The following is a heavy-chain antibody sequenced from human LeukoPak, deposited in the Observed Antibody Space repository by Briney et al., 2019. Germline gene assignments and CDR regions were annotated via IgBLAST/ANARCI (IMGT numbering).Heavy chain of an antibody. Sequence: SETLSLTCTVSGGSISSYYWSWIRQPAGKGLEWIGRIYTSGSTNYNPSLKSRVTISVDTSKNQFSLKLSSVTAADTAVYYCARGRRSATMVRGATHKSNYNWFDPWGQGTLVTVSS. J-gene: IGHJ5*02. CDR2: IYTSGST. D-gene: IGHD3-10*01. V-gene: IGHV4-4*07. CDR1: GGSISSYY. CDR3: ARGRRSATMVRGATHKSNYNWFDP.